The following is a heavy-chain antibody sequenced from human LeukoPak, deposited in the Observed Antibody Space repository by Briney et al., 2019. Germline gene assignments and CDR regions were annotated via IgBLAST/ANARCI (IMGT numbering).Heavy chain of an antibody. CDR3: ARALVYDILNWFDP. J-gene: IGHJ5*01. CDR2: IIPIFGTA. D-gene: IGHD3-9*01. CDR1: GGTFSSYA. Sequence: GASVKVSCKASGGTFSSYAISWVRQAHGQGLEWMGGIIPIFGTANYAQKFQGRVTITADESTSTAYMELSSLRSEDTAVYYCARALVYDILNWFDPWGQGTLVTVSS. V-gene: IGHV1-69*13.